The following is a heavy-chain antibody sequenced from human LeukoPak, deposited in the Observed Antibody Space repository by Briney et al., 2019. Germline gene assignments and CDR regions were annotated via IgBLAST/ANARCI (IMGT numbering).Heavy chain of an antibody. CDR3: ARQMGVRSFGAFDY. J-gene: IGHJ4*02. Sequence: SETLSLTCTVSGGSISSYYWSWIRQPPGKGLEWIGYIYYSGSTNYNPSLKSRVTISVDTSKNQFSLKLSSVTAADTAVYYCARQMGVRSFGAFDYWGQGTLVTVSS. D-gene: IGHD3-10*01. CDR2: IYYSGST. V-gene: IGHV4-59*08. CDR1: GGSISSYY.